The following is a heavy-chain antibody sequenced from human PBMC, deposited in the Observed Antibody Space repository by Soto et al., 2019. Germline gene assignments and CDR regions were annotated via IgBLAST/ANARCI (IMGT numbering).Heavy chain of an antibody. J-gene: IGHJ6*02. CDR1: GGSFSGYY. CDR3: ARADRTLVTSYSLDV. CDR2: INHSGTI. D-gene: IGHD2-21*02. Sequence: SETLSLTCAVYGGSFSGYYWTWIRQPPGKGLEWIGEINHSGTINFNPSLKSRLTISLDTSKKHFSLKLSSVTDADTAAYYCARADRTLVTSYSLDVWGQGTTVTVSS. V-gene: IGHV4-34*01.